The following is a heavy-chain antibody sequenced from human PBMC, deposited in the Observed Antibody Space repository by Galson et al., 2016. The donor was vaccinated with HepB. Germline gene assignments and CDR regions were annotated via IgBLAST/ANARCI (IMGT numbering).Heavy chain of an antibody. CDR3: ARVMGQWLPYF. V-gene: IGHV5-51*01. Sequence: QSGAEVKKPGESLRISCMGSGYNFITYWISWVRQMPGKGLEWMGITNPRESDTRYSPSFHGQVTISADKSISTLYLHWSSLKASDTAMYYCARVMGQWLPYFWGQGTLVTVSS. J-gene: IGHJ4*02. CDR2: TNPRESDT. D-gene: IGHD6-19*01. CDR1: GYNFITYW.